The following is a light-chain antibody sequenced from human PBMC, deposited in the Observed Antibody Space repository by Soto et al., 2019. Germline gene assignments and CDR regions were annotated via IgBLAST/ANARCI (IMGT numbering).Light chain of an antibody. J-gene: IGKJ4*01. CDR1: QSISDF. V-gene: IGKV1-9*01. CDR3: QQLNSYPLT. Sequence: DIQMTQSPCSLSASVGGRVTITCRASQSISDFLNWYQQKPGKAPKLLIYAASTLQSGVPSRFSGSGSGTEFTLTISSLQPEDFATYYCQQLNSYPLTFGGGTKVDI. CDR2: AAS.